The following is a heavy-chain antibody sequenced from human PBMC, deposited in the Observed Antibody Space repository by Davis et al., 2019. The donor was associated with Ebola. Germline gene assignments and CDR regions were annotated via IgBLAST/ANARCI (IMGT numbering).Heavy chain of an antibody. Sequence: PSETLSLTCAVYGASFSGYYWNWIRQPPGKGLEWIGYIFYSGSTSYNPSLKSRVTLSVDTSKKQFSLNLSSVTAADTAVYYCARHPRFNDNDDTGGFDLWGQGTLVTVSS. D-gene: IGHD2-8*02. CDR3: ARHPRFNDNDDTGGFDL. J-gene: IGHJ5*02. CDR2: IFYSGST. V-gene: IGHV4-59*08. CDR1: GASFSGYY.